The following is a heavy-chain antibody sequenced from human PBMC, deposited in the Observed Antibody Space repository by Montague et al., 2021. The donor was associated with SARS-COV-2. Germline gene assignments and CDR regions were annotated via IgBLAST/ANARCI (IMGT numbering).Heavy chain of an antibody. CDR3: ARVGGGRTFYY. D-gene: IGHD3-16*01. V-gene: IGHV4-39*07. CDR1: GDSVSSTTYY. J-gene: IGHJ4*02. Sequence: SETLSLTCTVSGDSVSSTTYYWAWIRQPPGKGLEYIGTIYCSGSSYYNPSLKSRVAMSVDTSKNQFSLKLDSVTAADTAVYYCARVGGGRTFYYWGQGILATVSS. CDR2: IYCSGSS.